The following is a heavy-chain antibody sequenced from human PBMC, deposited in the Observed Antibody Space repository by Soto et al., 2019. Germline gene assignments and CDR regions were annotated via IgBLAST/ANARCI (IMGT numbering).Heavy chain of an antibody. V-gene: IGHV1-18*01. CDR3: ARGILEWYPHDPMDD. CDR2: ISPYNGNT. CDR1: GYNFVKYG. J-gene: IGHJ6*02. Sequence: QVQLVQSGAEVKKPGASVKVSCKASGYNFVKYGITWVRQAPGQGLEWLGWISPYNGNTKYAQKIQGRVIMTTDTSTTTAYLELLSLTSDDTGVYYCARGILEWYPHDPMDDWGQGTTVTVAS. D-gene: IGHD3-3*01.